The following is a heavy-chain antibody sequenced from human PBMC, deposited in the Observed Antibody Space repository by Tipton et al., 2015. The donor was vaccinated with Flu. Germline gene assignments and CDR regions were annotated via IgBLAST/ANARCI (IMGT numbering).Heavy chain of an antibody. CDR2: MNPNSGNT. CDR1: GYTFTSYD. D-gene: IGHD3-10*01. Sequence: QLVQSGAEVKKPGASVKVSCKASGYTFTSYDINWVRQATGQGLEWMGWMNPNSGNTGYAQKFQGRVTITADESTSTAYMELSSLRSEDPAVYYCARSEKLLWFGEPLDYWGQGTLVTVSS. CDR3: ARSEKLLWFGEPLDY. V-gene: IGHV1-8*01. J-gene: IGHJ4*02.